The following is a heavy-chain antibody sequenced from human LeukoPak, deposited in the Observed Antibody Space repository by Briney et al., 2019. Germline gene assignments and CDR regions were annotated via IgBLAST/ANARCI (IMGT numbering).Heavy chain of an antibody. Sequence: GGSLRLSCAASGFTFSSYGMHWVRQAPGKGLEWVAVISYDGSNKYYADSVKGRFTISRDNSKNTLYLQTNSLRAEDTAVYYCAKDGEDIVVVPALYSFDYWGQGTLVTVSS. D-gene: IGHD2-2*01. V-gene: IGHV3-30*18. J-gene: IGHJ4*02. CDR3: AKDGEDIVVVPALYSFDY. CDR1: GFTFSSYG. CDR2: ISYDGSNK.